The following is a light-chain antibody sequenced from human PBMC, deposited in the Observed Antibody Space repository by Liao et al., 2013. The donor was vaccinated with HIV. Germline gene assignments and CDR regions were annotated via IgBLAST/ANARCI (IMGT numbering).Light chain of an antibody. V-gene: IGLV3-1*01. Sequence: SYELTQPPSVSVSPGQTASITCSGDKLGDKYACWYQQKPGQSPVLVIYQDSKRPSGIPERFSGSNSGNTATLTISWVEAGDEADYFCQVWDHSSDQGVFGGGTKLTVL. J-gene: IGLJ3*02. CDR2: QDS. CDR3: QVWDHSSDQGV. CDR1: KLGDKY.